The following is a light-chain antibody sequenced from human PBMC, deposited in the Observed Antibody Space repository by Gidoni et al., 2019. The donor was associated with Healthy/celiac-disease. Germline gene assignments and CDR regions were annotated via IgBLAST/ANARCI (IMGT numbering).Light chain of an antibody. Sequence: SHALPQPTPTSVATGPTARITCGGNNIGSKSVHWYQQKPGQAPVLVVYDDSDRPSGIPERFSGSNSGNTATLTISRVEAGDEADYYCQVWDSSSDHVVFGGGTELTVL. J-gene: IGLJ2*01. CDR3: QVWDSSSDHVV. V-gene: IGLV3-21*02. CDR1: NIGSKS. CDR2: DDS.